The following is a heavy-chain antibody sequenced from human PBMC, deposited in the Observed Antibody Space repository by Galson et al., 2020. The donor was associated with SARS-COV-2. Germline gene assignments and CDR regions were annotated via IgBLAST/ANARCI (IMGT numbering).Heavy chain of an antibody. Sequence: GESLKISCTGSGYSFTSNWIGWVRQMPGKGLEWMGSIYPDDSDNRYSPSFQGQVTMSADKSIRTAYLQWSSLQASDSAMYYCVTQARFSSGWYRYDYWGQGTLVTVSS. CDR2: IYPDDSDN. CDR3: VTQARFSSGWYRYDY. CDR1: GYSFTSNW. J-gene: IGHJ4*02. V-gene: IGHV5-51*01. D-gene: IGHD6-19*01.